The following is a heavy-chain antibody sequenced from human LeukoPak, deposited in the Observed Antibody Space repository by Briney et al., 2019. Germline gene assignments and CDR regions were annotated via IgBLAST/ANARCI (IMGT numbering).Heavy chain of an antibody. J-gene: IGHJ4*02. CDR1: GYTFTNYA. Sequence: ASVTVSCTASGYTFTNYAMHLLRQAPAPRLEWMGWINAGNGHTKYSQNFQDRVTITTDTYATTAYMELSSLRSEDTAVYYCASFFGDYFDYWGEGTLVSVSS. CDR3: ASFFGDYFDY. D-gene: IGHD2/OR15-2a*01. CDR2: INAGNGHT. V-gene: IGHV1-3*01.